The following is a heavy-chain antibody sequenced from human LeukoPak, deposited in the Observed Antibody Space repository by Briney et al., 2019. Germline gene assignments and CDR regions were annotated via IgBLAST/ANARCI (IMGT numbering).Heavy chain of an antibody. CDR3: ARDHGIVSQYQLPTTYAFDI. D-gene: IGHD2-2*01. J-gene: IGHJ3*02. Sequence: ASVKVSCKASGYTFISYGISWVRQAPGQGLEWMGWISAYNGNTNYAQKLQGRVTMTTDTSTSTAYMELRSLRSDDTAVYYCARDHGIVSQYQLPTTYAFDIWGQGTMVTVSS. CDR1: GYTFISYG. CDR2: ISAYNGNT. V-gene: IGHV1-18*01.